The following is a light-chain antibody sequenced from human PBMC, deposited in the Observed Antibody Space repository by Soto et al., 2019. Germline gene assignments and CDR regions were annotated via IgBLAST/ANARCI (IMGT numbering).Light chain of an antibody. CDR2: AAS. V-gene: IGKV1-12*01. Sequence: DIQMTQSPSSVSASVGDRVTITCRASQGISSWLVWYQQKPGRAPKLLIYAASSLQSGVPSRFSGSGSGTEFTLTIRSLQPDDFATYYCQQYNSPWTFGQGTKVDIK. CDR3: QQYNSPWT. J-gene: IGKJ1*01. CDR1: QGISSW.